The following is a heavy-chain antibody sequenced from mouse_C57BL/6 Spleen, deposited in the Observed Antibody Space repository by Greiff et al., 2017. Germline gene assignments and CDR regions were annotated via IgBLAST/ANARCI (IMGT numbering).Heavy chain of an antibody. CDR1: GFTFSSYA. CDR3: ARDEADLYYFDY. V-gene: IGHV5-4*01. Sequence: EVKLLESGGGLVKPGGSLKLSCAASGFTFSSYAMSWVRQTPEKRLEWVATISDGGSYTYYPDNVKGRFTISRDNAKNNLYLQMSHLKSEDTAMYYCARDEADLYYFDYWGQGTTLTVSS. J-gene: IGHJ2*01. CDR2: ISDGGSYT.